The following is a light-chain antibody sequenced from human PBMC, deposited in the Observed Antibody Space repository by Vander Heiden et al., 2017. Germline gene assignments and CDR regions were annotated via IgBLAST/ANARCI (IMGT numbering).Light chain of an antibody. J-gene: IGKJ5*01. CDR3: MQASETGPRFPSEVKARIT. Sequence: IMMTRSPLSLPVPPGEPASISCRSSQSLLPSNGYITLDWYLQKPGQKPQLLIYLGANRFDGVLHRCRGSGGGREFTLKSSRGEADDVGVYYCMQASETGPRFPSEVKARIT. CDR1: QSLLPSNGYIT. CDR2: LGA. V-gene: IGKV2-28*01.